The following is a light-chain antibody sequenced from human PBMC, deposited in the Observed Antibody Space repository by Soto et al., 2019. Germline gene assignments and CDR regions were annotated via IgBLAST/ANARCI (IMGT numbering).Light chain of an antibody. Sequence: DVVMTQSPDSLAVSLGERATINCKSSQSVLNNSNNKNYLAWYQHKAGQPPRLLMYWASTRESGVPVRFSASGSATDFTLSISSLQAEDVAVYYCQQYHSSPYTFGQGNKVEIK. CDR2: WAS. CDR3: QQYHSSPYT. CDR1: QSVLNNSNNKNY. V-gene: IGKV4-1*01. J-gene: IGKJ2*01.